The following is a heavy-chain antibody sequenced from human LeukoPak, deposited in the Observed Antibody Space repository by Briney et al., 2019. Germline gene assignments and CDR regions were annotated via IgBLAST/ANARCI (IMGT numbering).Heavy chain of an antibody. CDR1: GFTFTTYW. CDR2: IKNDGSEK. V-gene: IGHV3-7*01. CDR3: ARVGTAEGTLEDY. D-gene: IGHD6-13*01. J-gene: IGHJ4*02. Sequence: GGSLRLSCAASGFTFTTYWMSWVRQPPGKGLEWAANIKNDGSEKYYVDSVKGRFTISRDNAKNSLYLQMNSLRAEDTAVYYCARVGTAEGTLEDYWGQGTLVTVSS.